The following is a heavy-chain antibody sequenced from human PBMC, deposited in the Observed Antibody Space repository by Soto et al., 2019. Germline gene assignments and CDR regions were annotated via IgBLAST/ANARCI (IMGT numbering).Heavy chain of an antibody. Sequence: SVKVSCKASGGTFSSYAISWVRQAPGQGLEWMGGIIPIFGTANYAQKFQGRVTITADESTSTAYMELSSLRSEDTAVYYCARDFSTAARTDYWGQGTLVTVSS. V-gene: IGHV1-69*13. CDR1: GGTFSSYA. CDR2: IIPIFGTA. CDR3: ARDFSTAARTDY. D-gene: IGHD6-6*01. J-gene: IGHJ4*02.